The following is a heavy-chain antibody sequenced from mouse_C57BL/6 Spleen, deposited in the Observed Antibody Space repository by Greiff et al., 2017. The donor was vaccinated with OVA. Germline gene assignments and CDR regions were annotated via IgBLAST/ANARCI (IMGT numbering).Heavy chain of an antibody. J-gene: IGHJ4*01. CDR3: ARHGLYAMDY. CDR1: GFSLTSYG. V-gene: IGHV2-6-1*01. CDR2: IWSDGST. Sequence: VKLMESGPGLVAPSQRLSITCTVSGFSLTSYGVHWVRQPPGKGLEWLVVIWSDGSTTYNSALKSRLSISKDNSKSQVFLKMNSLQTDDTATYYCARHGLYAMDYWGQGTSVTVSS.